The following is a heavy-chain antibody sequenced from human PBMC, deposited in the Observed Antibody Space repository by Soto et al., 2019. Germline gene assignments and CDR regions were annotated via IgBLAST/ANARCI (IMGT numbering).Heavy chain of an antibody. V-gene: IGHV1-69*13. CDR2: IIPIFGTA. D-gene: IGHD5-12*01. CDR3: ARTLGGYDFSVTGYDAFDI. J-gene: IGHJ3*02. CDR1: GGTFSSYA. Sequence: GASVKVSCKASGGTFSSYAISWVRQAPGQGLEWMGGIIPIFGTANYAQKFQGRVTITADESTSTAYMELSSLRSEDTAVYYCARTLGGYDFSVTGYDAFDIWGQGTMVTVSS.